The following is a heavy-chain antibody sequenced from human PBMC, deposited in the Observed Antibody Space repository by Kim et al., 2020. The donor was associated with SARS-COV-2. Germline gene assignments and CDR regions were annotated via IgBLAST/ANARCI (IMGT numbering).Heavy chain of an antibody. D-gene: IGHD2-15*01. V-gene: IGHV1-69*13. CDR3: ARDRGSPKYYFDY. CDR1: GGTFSSYA. CDR2: IIPIFGTA. J-gene: IGHJ4*02. Sequence: SVKVSCKASGGTFSSYAISWVRQAPGQGLEWMGGIIPIFGTANYAQKFQGRVTITADESTSTAYMELSSLRSEDTAVYYCARDRGSPKYYFDYWGQGTLVTVSS.